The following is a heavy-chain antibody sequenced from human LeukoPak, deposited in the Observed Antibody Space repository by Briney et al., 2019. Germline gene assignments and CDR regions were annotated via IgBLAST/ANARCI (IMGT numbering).Heavy chain of an antibody. J-gene: IGHJ4*02. CDR1: QFSISYDL. CDR3: VRGIGWFFRL. Sequence: GGSLRLSCAASQFSISYDLMHWVRQAPGKGLEWVASIKEDGRDIHYLDSVKGRFSISRDNAKNSLYLEMNTLRAEDTAVYYCVRGIGWFFRLWGQGSLVTVSS. CDR2: IKEDGRDI. D-gene: IGHD3-10*01. V-gene: IGHV3-7*01.